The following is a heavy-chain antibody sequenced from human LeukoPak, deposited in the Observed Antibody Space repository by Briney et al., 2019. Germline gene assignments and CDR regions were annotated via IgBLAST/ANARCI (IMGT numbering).Heavy chain of an antibody. J-gene: IGHJ3*02. Sequence: SETLSLTCTVSGYSISSGSYWGWIRQPPGKGLEWVGSIYHSGSTYHNPSLKSRVTISVDTSKNQFSLKLRSVTAADTAVYYCARVYYDSSGYLPDDAFDIWGQGTMVTVSS. CDR1: GYSISSGSY. V-gene: IGHV4-38-2*02. CDR3: ARVYYDSSGYLPDDAFDI. D-gene: IGHD3-22*01. CDR2: IYHSGST.